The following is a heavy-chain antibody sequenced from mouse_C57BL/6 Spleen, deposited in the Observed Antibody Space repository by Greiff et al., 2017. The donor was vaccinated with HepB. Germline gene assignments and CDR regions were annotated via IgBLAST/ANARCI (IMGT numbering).Heavy chain of an antibody. J-gene: IGHJ2*01. CDR1: GYTFTDYY. CDR3: ARAAQATSFDY. CDR2: INPNNGGT. V-gene: IGHV1-26*01. Sequence: EVQLQQSGPELVKPGASVKISCKASGYTFTDYYMNWVKQSHGKSLEWIGDINPNNGGTSYNQKFKGKATLTVDKSSSTAYMELRSLTSEDSAVYYCARAAQATSFDYWGQGTTLTVSS. D-gene: IGHD3-2*02.